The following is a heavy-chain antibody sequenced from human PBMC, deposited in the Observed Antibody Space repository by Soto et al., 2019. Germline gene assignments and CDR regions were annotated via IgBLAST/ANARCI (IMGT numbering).Heavy chain of an antibody. CDR3: ARDRTYNWNYAGMDV. Sequence: ESGGGVVQPGRSLRLSCAASGFTFSSYAMHWVRQAPGKGLEWVAVISYDGSNKYYADSVKGRFTISRDNSKNTLYLQMNSLRAEDTAVYYCARDRTYNWNYAGMDVWGQGTTVTVSS. D-gene: IGHD1-7*01. J-gene: IGHJ6*02. CDR2: ISYDGSNK. V-gene: IGHV3-30-3*01. CDR1: GFTFSSYA.